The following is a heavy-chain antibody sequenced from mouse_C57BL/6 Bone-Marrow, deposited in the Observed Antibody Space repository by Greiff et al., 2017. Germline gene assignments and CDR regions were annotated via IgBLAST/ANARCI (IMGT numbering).Heavy chain of an antibody. V-gene: IGHV14-1*01. CDR2: IDPEDGDT. D-gene: IGHD1-1*01. J-gene: IGHJ1*03. CDR3: TCYYGSSYVLYFDV. CDR1: GFNIKDYY. Sequence: VQLQQSGAELVRPGASVKLSCTASGFNIKDYYMHWVKQRPEQGLEWIGRIDPEDGDTEYAPKFQGKANMTADTSSNTAYLQLSSLTSEDTAVYYCTCYYGSSYVLYFDVWGTGTTVTVSS.